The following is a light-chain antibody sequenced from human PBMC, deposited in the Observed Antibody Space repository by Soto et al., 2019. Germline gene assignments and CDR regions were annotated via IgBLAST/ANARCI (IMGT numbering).Light chain of an antibody. CDR3: QQYGSSRWT. J-gene: IGKJ1*01. CDR2: GAS. CDR1: QSVSSSY. V-gene: IGKV3-20*01. Sequence: ENVLTQSPGTVAMSPGERATLFCRASQSVSSSYLAWYQQKPGQAPRLLIYGASSRATGIPDRFSGSGSGTDFTLTISRLEPEDFAVYYCQQYGSSRWTFGQGTKVDI.